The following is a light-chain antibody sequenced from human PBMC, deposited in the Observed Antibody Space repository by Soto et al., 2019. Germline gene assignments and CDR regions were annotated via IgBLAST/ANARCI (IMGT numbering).Light chain of an antibody. Sequence: IQMTKHPSTLSASVGASVTITCRASQSINTWLAWYQQKPGKAPELLIFDASALESGVPSRFSGSGSGTEFTLTISSLQPDDSATFYCLHYTSHSKTFGQGTKVDIK. CDR3: LHYTSHSKT. CDR1: QSINTW. CDR2: DAS. J-gene: IGKJ1*01. V-gene: IGKV1-5*01.